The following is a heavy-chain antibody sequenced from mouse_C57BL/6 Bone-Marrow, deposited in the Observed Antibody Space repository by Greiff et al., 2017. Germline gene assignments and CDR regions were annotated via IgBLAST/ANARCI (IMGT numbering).Heavy chain of an antibody. CDR2: IYPGDGDT. Sequence: VQLQQSGPELVKPGASVKISCKASGYAFSSSWMHWVKQRPGKGLEWIGRIYPGDGDTNYNGKFKGKATLTADKSSSTAYMQLSSLTSEDSAVYFCARRYDYLDYWGQGTTLTVSS. V-gene: IGHV1-82*01. CDR1: GYAFSSSW. D-gene: IGHD2-3*01. CDR3: ARRYDYLDY. J-gene: IGHJ2*01.